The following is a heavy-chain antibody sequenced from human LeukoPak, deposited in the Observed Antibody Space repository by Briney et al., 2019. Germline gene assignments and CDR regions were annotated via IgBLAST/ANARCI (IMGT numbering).Heavy chain of an antibody. Sequence: GGSLRLSCAASGFMFNGYSMTWVRQAPGKGLEWVSYISGGSDYIYYIDSVKGRFTISRDNAKKPLYLQLNSLRVEDTAVYYCARWGLGPSFDSWGQGTLVTVSS. V-gene: IGHV3-21*01. CDR1: GFMFNGYS. D-gene: IGHD1-26*01. J-gene: IGHJ4*02. CDR3: ARWGLGPSFDS. CDR2: ISGGSDYI.